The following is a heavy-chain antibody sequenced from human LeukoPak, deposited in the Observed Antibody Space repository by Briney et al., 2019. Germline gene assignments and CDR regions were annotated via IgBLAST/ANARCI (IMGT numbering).Heavy chain of an antibody. J-gene: IGHJ4*02. CDR2: INHSGST. Sequence: PSETLSLTCAVYGGSFSGYYWSWIRQPPGKGLEWIGEINHSGSTNYNPSLKSRVTISVDTSKNQFSLKLSSVTAADTAVYYCARGCHPLAQQLVHIFSDYWGQGTLVTVSS. CDR3: ARGCHPLAQQLVHIFSDY. CDR1: GGSFSGYY. V-gene: IGHV4-34*01. D-gene: IGHD6-13*01.